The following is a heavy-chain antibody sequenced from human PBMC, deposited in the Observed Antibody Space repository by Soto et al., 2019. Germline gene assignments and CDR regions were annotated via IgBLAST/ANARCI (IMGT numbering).Heavy chain of an antibody. CDR1: GFTFSSYS. V-gene: IGHV3-21*01. J-gene: IGHJ5*02. CDR3: AREPAVIAAAGLNWFDP. CDR2: ISSSSSYI. Sequence: GGSLRLSCAASGFTFSSYSMNWVRQAPGKGLEWVSSISSSSSYIYYADSVKGRFTISRDNAKDSLYLQMNSLRAEDTAVYYCAREPAVIAAAGLNWFDPWGQGTLVTVYS. D-gene: IGHD6-13*01.